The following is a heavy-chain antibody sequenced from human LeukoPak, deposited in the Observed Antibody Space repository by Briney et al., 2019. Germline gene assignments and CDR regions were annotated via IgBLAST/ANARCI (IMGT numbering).Heavy chain of an antibody. J-gene: IGHJ6*03. CDR3: ARGLLRGYYYYYMGV. Sequence: RPSETLSLTCAVYGGSFSGYYWSWIRQPPGKGLEWIGEINHSGSTDYNPSLKSRVTISVDTSKNQFSLKLSSVTAADTAVYYCARGLLRGYYYYYMGVWGKGTTVTVSS. CDR1: GGSFSGYY. CDR2: INHSGST. D-gene: IGHD3-10*01. V-gene: IGHV4-34*01.